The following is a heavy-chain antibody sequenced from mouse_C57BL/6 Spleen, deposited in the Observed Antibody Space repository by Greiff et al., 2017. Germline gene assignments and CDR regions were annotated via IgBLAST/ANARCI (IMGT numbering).Heavy chain of an antibody. Sequence: QVQLQQPGAELVMPGASVKLSCKASGYTFTSYWMHWVKQRPGQGLEWIGEIDPSASYTNYNQKFKGKSTLTVDKSSSTAYMQLSSLTSEDSAVYYGARGIDYYGGGPYFDYWGQGTTLTVSS. V-gene: IGHV1-69*01. J-gene: IGHJ2*01. CDR3: ARGIDYYGGGPYFDY. CDR1: GYTFTSYW. D-gene: IGHD1-1*02. CDR2: IDPSASYT.